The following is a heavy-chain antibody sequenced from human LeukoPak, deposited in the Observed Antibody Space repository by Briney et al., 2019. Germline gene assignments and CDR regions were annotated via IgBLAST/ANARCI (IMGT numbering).Heavy chain of an antibody. Sequence: SQTLSLTCTVSGGSISSGDFYWSWIRQHPGKGLEWIGYIYYSGTTYYNPSLKSRVTISVDKSKNQFSLKLSSVTAADTAVYYCARDLWSYQDFDYWGQGTLVTVSS. CDR2: IYYSGTT. J-gene: IGHJ4*02. CDR3: ARDLWSYQDFDY. V-gene: IGHV4-31*03. D-gene: IGHD2-2*01. CDR1: GGSISSGDFY.